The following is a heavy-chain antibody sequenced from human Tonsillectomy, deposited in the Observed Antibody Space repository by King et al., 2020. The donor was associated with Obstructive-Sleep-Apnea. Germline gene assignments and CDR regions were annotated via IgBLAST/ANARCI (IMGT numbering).Heavy chain of an antibody. CDR2: IYWDDDN. D-gene: IGHD2-15*01. CDR1: GFSLSTSAVG. CDR3: VHSDRILFDY. Sequence: QITLKESGPTLVKPTQTLTLTCTFSGFSLSTSAVGVGWIRQPPGKALEWLALIYWDDDNRYIPSLKSRLAITKDTSKNQVVLTMTKMDPLDTATYYCVHSDRILFDYWGQGILVTVSS. V-gene: IGHV2-5*02. J-gene: IGHJ4*02.